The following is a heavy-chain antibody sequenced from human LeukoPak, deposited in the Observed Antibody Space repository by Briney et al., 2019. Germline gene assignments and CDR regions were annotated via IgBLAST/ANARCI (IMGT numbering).Heavy chain of an antibody. D-gene: IGHD6-13*01. J-gene: IGHJ4*02. CDR1: GFTFSDYY. CDR3: ARDSKDSSSWYGSYYFDY. V-gene: IGHV3-11*01. Sequence: PGGSLRLSCAASGFTFSDYYMRWIRQAPGERLGWVSYISSSGSTIYYADSVKGRFTISRDNAKNSLYLQMNSLRAEDTAVYYCARDSKDSSSWYGSYYFDYWGQGTLVTVSS. CDR2: ISSSGSTI.